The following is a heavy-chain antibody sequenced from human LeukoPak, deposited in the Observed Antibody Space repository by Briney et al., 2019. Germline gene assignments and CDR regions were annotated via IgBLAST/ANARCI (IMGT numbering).Heavy chain of an antibody. CDR3: TRGRGYCSGGSCYTYWYFDL. CDR2: IRSKAYGGTT. V-gene: IGHV3-49*04. CDR1: GFTFGDYA. Sequence: GGSLRLSCTASGFTFGDYAMSWVRQAPGKGLEWVGFIRSKAYGGTTEYAASVKGRFTISRDDSKSIAYLQMNSLKTEDTAVYYCTRGRGYCSGGSCYTYWYFDLWGRGTLVTVSS. J-gene: IGHJ2*01. D-gene: IGHD2-15*01.